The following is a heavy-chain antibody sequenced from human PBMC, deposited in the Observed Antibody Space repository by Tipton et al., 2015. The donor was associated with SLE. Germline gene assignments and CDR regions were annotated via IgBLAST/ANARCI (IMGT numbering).Heavy chain of an antibody. J-gene: IGHJ6*02. CDR1: GGSISSHY. Sequence: TLSLTCTVSGGSISSHYWSWIRQPPGKGLEWIGYIYYSGSTNYNPSLKSRVTISVDTSKNQFSLKLSSVTAADTAVYYCAREGTKDDYYYYGMDVWGQGTTVTVSS. D-gene: IGHD3-10*01. CDR3: AREGTKDDYYYYGMDV. V-gene: IGHV4-59*11. CDR2: IYYSGST.